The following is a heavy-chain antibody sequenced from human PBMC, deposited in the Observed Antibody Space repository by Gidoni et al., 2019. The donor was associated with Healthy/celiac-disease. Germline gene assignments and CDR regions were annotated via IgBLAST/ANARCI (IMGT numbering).Heavy chain of an antibody. V-gene: IGHV1-69*01. J-gene: IGHJ1*01. CDR3: ARAGQGWNYAEYFQH. CDR1: GGNFSSYA. CDR2: IIPIFGTA. Sequence: QVQLVQSGAEVKKPGASVKVACKASGGNFSSYAISWVRQAPGQGLEWMGGIIPIFGTANYAQKFQGRVTITADESTSTAYMELSSLRSEDTAVYYCARAGQGWNYAEYFQHWGQGTLVTVSS. D-gene: IGHD1-7*01.